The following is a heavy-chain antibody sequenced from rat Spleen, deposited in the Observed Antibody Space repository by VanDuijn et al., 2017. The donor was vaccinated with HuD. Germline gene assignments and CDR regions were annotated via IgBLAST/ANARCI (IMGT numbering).Heavy chain of an antibody. Sequence: EVQLVESGGGLVQPGRSLKLSCVASGFTFSNFWMTWIRQAPGKGLEWVASISNTGDNTYYPDSVRGRFTISRDNAENTLYLQMNGLRSGDTATYFCTRAAYYFDGSYSWGQGVMVTVSS. CDR1: GFTFSNFW. CDR3: TRAAYYFDGSYS. V-gene: IGHV5-31*01. J-gene: IGHJ2*01. CDR2: ISNTGDNT. D-gene: IGHD1-12*02.